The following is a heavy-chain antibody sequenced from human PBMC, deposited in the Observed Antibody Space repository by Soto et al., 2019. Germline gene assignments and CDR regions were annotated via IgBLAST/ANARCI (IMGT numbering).Heavy chain of an antibody. Sequence: PWETLSLTCGVSGFPVSHGYYWGWIRQPPGKGLEWLGSIYQSGKTYYNPSLKSRLTLSMDTSKNEFSLRLRSVTAADTAVYFCARLYCSSVSCYYDYWGPGVLVTVSS. CDR3: ARLYCSSVSCYYDY. CDR1: GFPVSHGYY. V-gene: IGHV4-38-2*01. D-gene: IGHD2-2*01. J-gene: IGHJ4*02. CDR2: IYQSGKT.